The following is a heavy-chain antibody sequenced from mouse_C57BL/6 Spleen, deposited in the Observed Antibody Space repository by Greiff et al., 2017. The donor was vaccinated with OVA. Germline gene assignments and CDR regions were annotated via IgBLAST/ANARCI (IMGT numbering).Heavy chain of an antibody. CDR2: IPPNCGIT. V-gene: IGHV1-64*01. J-gene: IGHJ2*01. CDR3: ASYGNYSYYFDY. D-gene: IGHD2-1*01. Sequence: QVQLQQPGAELVKPGASVQLSCKASGYTFTSYWLHWVKLRPGPGLEWIGMIPPNCGITNYNEKFKSKATLTVDKASSTAYMQLSSLTSEDSAVYYCASYGNYSYYFDYWGQGTTLTVSS. CDR1: GYTFTSYW.